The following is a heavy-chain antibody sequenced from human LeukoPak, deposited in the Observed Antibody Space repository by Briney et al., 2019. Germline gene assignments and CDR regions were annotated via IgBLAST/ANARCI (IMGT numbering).Heavy chain of an antibody. V-gene: IGHV4-39*01. CDR3: ARLGVEAVAGTRFDY. Sequence: PSETLSLTCTVSGGSISSSSDYWGWIRQPPGKGLEWIGTIYYSGSTYYNPSLKSRVTISVDTSKNQFSLRLNSVTAADTAVYYCARLGVEAVAGTRFDYWGQGTLVTVSS. J-gene: IGHJ4*02. D-gene: IGHD6-19*01. CDR1: GGSISSSSDY. CDR2: IYYSGST.